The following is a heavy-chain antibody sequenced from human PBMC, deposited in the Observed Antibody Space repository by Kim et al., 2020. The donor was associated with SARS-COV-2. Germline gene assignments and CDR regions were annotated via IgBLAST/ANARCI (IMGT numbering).Heavy chain of an antibody. Sequence: GGSLRLSCAASNFTFSSFWMSWVRQAPGKGLEWVANIKEDGSKKYYVDSVEGRFAISRDNIKNSLYLQMSDLRAEDTAVYYCTRDVGGYYSDYYYYMDV. V-gene: IGHV3-7*01. CDR1: NFTFSSFW. D-gene: IGHD3-22*01. J-gene: IGHJ6*03. CDR2: IKEDGSKK. CDR3: TRDVGGYYSDYYYYMDV.